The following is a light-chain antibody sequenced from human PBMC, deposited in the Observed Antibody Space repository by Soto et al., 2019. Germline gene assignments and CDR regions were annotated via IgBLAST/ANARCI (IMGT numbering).Light chain of an antibody. CDR1: QSVWNNY. CDR3: QQYGSSTPLT. V-gene: IGKV3-20*01. Sequence: EIVLTQSPGTLSLSPGESATLSCRASQSVWNNYLAWYQQKPGQAPRLLISGASRRASGITDRFSGSGSGTDFTLTIARLEPEDFAVYYCQQYGSSTPLTFGGGTMVEI. J-gene: IGKJ4*01. CDR2: GAS.